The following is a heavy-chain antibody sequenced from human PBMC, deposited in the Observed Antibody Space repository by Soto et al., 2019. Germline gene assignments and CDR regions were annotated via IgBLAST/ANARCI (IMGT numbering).Heavy chain of an antibody. Sequence: QLQLRESGPGLVKPSETLSLTCSVSGGSISSSTYYWAWIRQPPGKGLEWIATIHYGGSTYYNPSLKTLVTLSLDTFKNDFYLNLTSVTASDTAIYYCARVTPDLLHSHLWSGYYLSYFDYWGQGTLVIVSA. CDR2: IHYGGST. D-gene: IGHD3-3*01. J-gene: IGHJ4*02. CDR3: ARVTPDLLHSHLWSGYYLSYFDY. CDR1: GGSISSSTYY. V-gene: IGHV4-39*02.